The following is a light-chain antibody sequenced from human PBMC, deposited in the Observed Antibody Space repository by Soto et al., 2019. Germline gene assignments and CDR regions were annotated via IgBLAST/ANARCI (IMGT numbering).Light chain of an antibody. CDR1: QSVSNN. V-gene: IGKV3D-15*01. CDR3: QQYVTSAIT. CDR2: GAS. Sequence: EILMTPSPATLSVSPGDRATLSCRASQSVSNNLAWYQQRPGQAPRLLISGASSRATGIPDRFSGGGSGTDFTLTISSLEPEDFTLYYCQQYVTSAITFGQGKRLEIK. J-gene: IGKJ5*01.